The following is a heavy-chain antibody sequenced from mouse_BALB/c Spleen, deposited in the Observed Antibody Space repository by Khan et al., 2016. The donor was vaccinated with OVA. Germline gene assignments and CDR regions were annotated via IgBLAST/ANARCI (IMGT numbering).Heavy chain of an antibody. D-gene: IGHD2-14*01. CDR2: MIYTGYT. Sequence: EVQLQESGPSLVKPSQTLSLTCSVTGDSITSGYWSWIRKFPGNKLEYMGYMIYTGYTDYNPPLKSRLASTRHTAKNPNYLQLSTVTAEDRATYYCARSTYRYGFAYWGQGTLVTVSA. CDR3: ARSTYRYGFAY. J-gene: IGHJ3*01. V-gene: IGHV3-8*02. CDR1: GDSITSGY.